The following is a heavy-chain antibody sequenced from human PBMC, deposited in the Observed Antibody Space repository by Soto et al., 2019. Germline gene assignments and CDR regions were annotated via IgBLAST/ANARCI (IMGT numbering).Heavy chain of an antibody. CDR3: AKGTLYSGSYYFDY. CDR2: ISWNSGSI. CDR1: GFTFDDYA. D-gene: IGHD1-26*01. V-gene: IGHV3-9*01. J-gene: IGHJ4*02. Sequence: GGSLRLSCAASGFTFDDYAMHWVRQAPGKGLEWVSGISWNSGSIGYADSVKGRFTISRDNAKNSLYLQRNSLRAEDTALYYCAKGTLYSGSYYFDYWGQGTLVTVSS.